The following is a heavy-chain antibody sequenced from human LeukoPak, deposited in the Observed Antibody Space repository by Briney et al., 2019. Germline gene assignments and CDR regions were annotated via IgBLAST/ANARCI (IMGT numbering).Heavy chain of an antibody. CDR2: INPNSGGT. D-gene: IGHD2-21*02. Sequence: ASVKVSCKASGYTFTGYYMHWVRQAPGQGLEWMGRINPNSGGTNYAQKFQGRVTMTRDTSISTAYMELRSLRSDDTAVYYCATYCGGDCYWRHFDYWGQGTLVTVSS. V-gene: IGHV1-2*06. CDR3: ATYCGGDCYWRHFDY. CDR1: GYTFTGYY. J-gene: IGHJ4*02.